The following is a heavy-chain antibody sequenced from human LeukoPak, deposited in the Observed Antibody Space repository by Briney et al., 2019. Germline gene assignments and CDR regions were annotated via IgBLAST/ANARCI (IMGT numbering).Heavy chain of an antibody. CDR1: GFTFRSYA. CDR2: ISGSGDST. CDR3: AKFWVSGYSSGWHYFDY. Sequence: GGSLRLSCAASGFTFRSYAMNWVRQAPGKGLEWVSGISGSGDSTFYADSVKGRFTISRDNSKNTLYLQMNSLRAEDTAVYYCAKFWVSGYSSGWHYFDYWGQGTLVTVSS. D-gene: IGHD6-19*01. J-gene: IGHJ4*02. V-gene: IGHV3-23*01.